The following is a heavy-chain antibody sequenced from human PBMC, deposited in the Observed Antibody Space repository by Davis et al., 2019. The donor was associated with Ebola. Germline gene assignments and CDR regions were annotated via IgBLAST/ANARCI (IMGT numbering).Heavy chain of an antibody. Sequence: SETLSLTCPVSGCSISPYYWTWSRQPPGMRLERLGYIHYSENTNYNPSLKSRVTISVDTSRNQFSLKMRSVTAADTAVYYCARGAPPDILTGYYRLYYFDYWGQGTLVTVSS. CDR2: IHYSENT. D-gene: IGHD3-9*01. V-gene: IGHV4-59*01. CDR1: GCSISPYY. CDR3: ARGAPPDILTGYYRLYYFDY. J-gene: IGHJ4*02.